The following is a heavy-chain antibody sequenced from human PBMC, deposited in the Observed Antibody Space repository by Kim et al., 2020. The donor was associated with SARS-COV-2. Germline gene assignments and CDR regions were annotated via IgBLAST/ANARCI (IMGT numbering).Heavy chain of an antibody. Sequence: ADSVKGRFTISRDNSKNSLYLQMNSLRTEDTALYYCAKDMGGYSSGLADYWGQGTLVTVSS. J-gene: IGHJ4*02. D-gene: IGHD6-19*01. CDR3: AKDMGGYSSGLADY. V-gene: IGHV3-43*01.